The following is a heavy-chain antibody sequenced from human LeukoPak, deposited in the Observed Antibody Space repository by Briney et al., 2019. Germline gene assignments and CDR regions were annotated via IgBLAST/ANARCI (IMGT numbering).Heavy chain of an antibody. CDR2: MYYSGST. V-gene: IGHV4-39*07. Sequence: SETLSLTCTVSGGSISSSSYHWGWIRQPPGKGLEWIGNMYYSGSTYYNPSLKSRVTISVDTSKNQFSLKLSSVTAADTAVYYCARDSATVTYYFDYWGQGTLVTVSS. D-gene: IGHD4-17*01. J-gene: IGHJ4*02. CDR3: ARDSATVTYYFDY. CDR1: GGSISSSSYH.